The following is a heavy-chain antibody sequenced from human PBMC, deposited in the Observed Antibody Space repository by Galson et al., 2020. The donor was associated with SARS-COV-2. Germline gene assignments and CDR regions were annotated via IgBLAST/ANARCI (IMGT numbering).Heavy chain of an antibody. D-gene: IGHD2-2*01. V-gene: IGHV3-20*04. Sequence: GESLKLSCAASGVTFDHYGMSWVRQVPGKGLEWVCGINKNGGSTNYADSVRGRFTISRDNARNSLYLQMNSLRAEDTALYFCARGYLAGPFDIWAQGTMVTVSS. J-gene: IGHJ3*02. CDR3: ARGYLAGPFDI. CDR1: GVTFDHYG. CDR2: INKNGGST.